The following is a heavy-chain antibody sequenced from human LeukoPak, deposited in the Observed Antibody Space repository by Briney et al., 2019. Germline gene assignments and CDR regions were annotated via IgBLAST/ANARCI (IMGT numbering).Heavy chain of an antibody. CDR2: INPNSGGT. CDR1: GYTFTGYY. J-gene: IGHJ4*02. D-gene: IGHD6-13*01. V-gene: IGHV1-2*02. Sequence: ASVKVSCKASGYTFTGYYMHWVRQAPGQGLEWMGWINPNSGGTNYAQKFQGRVTMTRDTSISTAYMELSRLRSDDTAVYYCARDRAIAAAGFDYWGQGTLVTVSS. CDR3: ARDRAIAAAGFDY.